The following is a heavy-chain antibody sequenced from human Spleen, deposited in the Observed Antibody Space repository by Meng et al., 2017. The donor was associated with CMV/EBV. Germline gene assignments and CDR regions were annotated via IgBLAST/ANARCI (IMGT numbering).Heavy chain of an antibody. CDR3: ARRGVNWGFPDY. V-gene: IGHV3-23*01. Sequence: GESLKISCAASGFSFSNHAMMWYRQAPGKGLDWVSGTSDSGDRTFYADSVRGRVTISRDNSRNTLYLEMTSLRAEDTAVYFCARRGVNWGFPDYWGQGTLVTVSS. D-gene: IGHD7-27*01. J-gene: IGHJ4*02. CDR1: GFSFSNHA. CDR2: TSDSGDRT.